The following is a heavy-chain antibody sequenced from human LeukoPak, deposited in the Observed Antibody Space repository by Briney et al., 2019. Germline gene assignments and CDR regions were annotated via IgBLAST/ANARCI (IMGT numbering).Heavy chain of an antibody. CDR1: GYTFTSYG. D-gene: IGHD2-21*02. J-gene: IGHJ4*02. V-gene: IGHV1-18*01. CDR2: ISAYNGNT. CDR3: ARGLRCGGDCYSFDY. Sequence: ASVKVSCKASGYTFTSYGISWVRQAPGQGLEWMGWISAYNGNTNYAQKLQGRVTMTTDTSTSTAYVELRSLRSDDTAVYYCARGLRCGGDCYSFDYWGQGTLVTVSS.